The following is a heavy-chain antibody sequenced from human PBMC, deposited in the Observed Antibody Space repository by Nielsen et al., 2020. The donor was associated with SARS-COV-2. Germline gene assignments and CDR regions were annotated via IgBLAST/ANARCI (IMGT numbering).Heavy chain of an antibody. CDR1: GFRLSNYW. J-gene: IGHJ3*01. CDR2: IRRDSGAR. CDR3: ARDWSRAFDV. Sequence: GESLQISCVGSGFRLSNYWMSWVRQAPGRGLEWVANIRRDSGARFYVDSVKGRFTISRDNAKNSLYLQMNSLRAEDTAVYYCARDWSRAFDVWGQGTMVTVSS. V-gene: IGHV3-7*01.